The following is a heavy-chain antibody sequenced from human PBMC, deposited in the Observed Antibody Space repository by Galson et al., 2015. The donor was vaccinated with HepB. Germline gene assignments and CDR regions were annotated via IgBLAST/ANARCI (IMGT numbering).Heavy chain of an antibody. J-gene: IGHJ4*02. CDR1: GFTFDDYA. Sequence: SLRLSCAASGFTFDDYAMHWVRQAPGKGLEWVSGISWNSGSIGYADSVKGRFTISRDNAKNSLYLQMNSLRAEDTALYYCAKADSSSWYLTYYFDYWGQGTLVTVSP. CDR2: ISWNSGSI. CDR3: AKADSSSWYLTYYFDY. D-gene: IGHD6-13*01. V-gene: IGHV3-9*01.